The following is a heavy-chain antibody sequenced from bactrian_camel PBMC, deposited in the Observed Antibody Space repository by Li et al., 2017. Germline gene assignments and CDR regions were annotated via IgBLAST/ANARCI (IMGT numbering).Heavy chain of an antibody. Sequence: QLVESGGGSVQAGGSLVLSCVAFGYSDSRYCMGWFRQAPGKEREGVAVVDEISRTVYRESVKGRFTISTDNAKKTLSLQMNSLKPEDTAMYYCAAGRTSTLVPVRYSYWGQGTQVTVS. CDR2: VDEISRT. D-gene: IGHD2*01. CDR1: GYSDSRYC. CDR3: AAGRTSTLVPVRYSY. J-gene: IGHJ4*01. V-gene: IGHV3S31*01.